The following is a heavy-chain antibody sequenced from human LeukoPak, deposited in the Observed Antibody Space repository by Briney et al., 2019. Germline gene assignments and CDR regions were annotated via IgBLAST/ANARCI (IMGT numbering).Heavy chain of an antibody. V-gene: IGHV4-34*01. CDR3: ARGRRYYYGSGRFDY. J-gene: IGHJ4*02. CDR1: GGSFSGYY. CDR2: INHSGST. D-gene: IGHD3-10*01. Sequence: KPSETLSLTCAVYGGSFSGYYWSWIRQPPGKGLEWIGEINHSGSTNYNPSLKSRVTISVDTSKNQFSLKLSSVTAADTAVYYCARGRRYYYGSGRFDYWGQGTLVTVSS.